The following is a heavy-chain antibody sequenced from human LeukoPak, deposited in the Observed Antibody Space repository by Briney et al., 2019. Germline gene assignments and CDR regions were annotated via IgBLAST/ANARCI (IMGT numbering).Heavy chain of an antibody. CDR1: GFTVSSNY. V-gene: IGHV3-53*01. Sequence: PGGSLRLSCAASGFTVSSNYMSWVRQAPGKGLEWVSVINSGGTYYADSVKGRFPISRDNSKNTLYPQMSSLRAEDTAVYYCARNGDYDYWGQGTLVTVSS. J-gene: IGHJ4*02. CDR2: INSGGT. D-gene: IGHD4-17*01. CDR3: ARNGDYDY.